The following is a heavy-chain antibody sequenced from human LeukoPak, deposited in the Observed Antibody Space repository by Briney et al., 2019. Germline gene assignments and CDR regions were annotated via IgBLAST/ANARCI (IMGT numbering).Heavy chain of an antibody. Sequence: SETLSLTCAVYDGSFSGYYWSWIRQPSGKGLEWMGEINDSGSTNYNPSLKSRFTISVDTAKNQFSLKLSFVTAADTAVYYCARGYDCSSSSCYPLFDLWGQGTLVTVSS. CDR3: ARGYDCSSSSCYPLFDL. D-gene: IGHD2-2*01. J-gene: IGHJ4*02. CDR2: INDSGST. CDR1: DGSFSGYY. V-gene: IGHV4-34*01.